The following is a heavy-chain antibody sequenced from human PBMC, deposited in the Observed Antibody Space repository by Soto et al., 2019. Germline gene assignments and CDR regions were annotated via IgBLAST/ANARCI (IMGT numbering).Heavy chain of an antibody. CDR1: GYTFTSYY. V-gene: IGHV1-46*01. Sequence: ASVKVSCKASGYTFTSYYMHWVRQAPGQGLEWMGIINPSGGSTSYAQKFQGRVTMTRDTSTSTVYMELSSLRSEDTAVYYCARAGIGDCPGACPDAFDIWCQGTMVTVSS. D-gene: IGHD2-8*02. CDR3: ARAGIGDCPGACPDAFDI. CDR2: INPSGGST. J-gene: IGHJ3*02.